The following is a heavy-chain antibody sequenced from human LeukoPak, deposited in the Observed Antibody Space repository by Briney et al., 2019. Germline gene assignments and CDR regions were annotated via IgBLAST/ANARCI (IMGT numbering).Heavy chain of an antibody. Sequence: GGSLRLSCAASGFTFSSYWMSWVRQAPGKGLEWVANIKQDGSEKYYADSVKGRFTISRDNAKNSLYLQMNSLRAEDTAVYYCAREASSSWWGFDYWGQGTLVTVSS. CDR2: IKQDGSEK. J-gene: IGHJ4*02. CDR3: AREASSSWWGFDY. V-gene: IGHV3-7*03. D-gene: IGHD6-13*01. CDR1: GFTFSSYW.